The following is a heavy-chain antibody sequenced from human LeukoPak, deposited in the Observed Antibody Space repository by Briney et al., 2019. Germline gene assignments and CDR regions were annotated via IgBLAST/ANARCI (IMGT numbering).Heavy chain of an antibody. D-gene: IGHD1-26*01. Sequence: ASVTVSCKASGYTFTGYYMHWVRQAPGQGLEWMGRINPNSGGTNYAQKFQGRVTMTRDTSISTAYMELSRLRSDDTAVYYCARDRIVGNNWFDPWGQGTLVTVSS. CDR3: ARDRIVGNNWFDP. V-gene: IGHV1-2*06. CDR2: INPNSGGT. J-gene: IGHJ5*02. CDR1: GYTFTGYY.